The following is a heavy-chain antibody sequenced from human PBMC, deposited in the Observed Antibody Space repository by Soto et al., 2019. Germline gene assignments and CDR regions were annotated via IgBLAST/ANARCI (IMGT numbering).Heavy chain of an antibody. V-gene: IGHV6-1*01. D-gene: IGHD1-26*01. J-gene: IGHJ6*02. CDR3: ARDEIVVPFYYYYGMDV. CDR2: TYYRSKWYN. CDR1: GDSVSSNSAV. Sequence: SQTLSLPCALSGDSVSSNSAVWNWIRQSPSRGLEWLGRTYYRSKWYNDYAVPVKSRITINPDTSKNQFSLQLNSVTPEDTAVYYCARDEIVVPFYYYYGMDVWGQGTTVTVSS.